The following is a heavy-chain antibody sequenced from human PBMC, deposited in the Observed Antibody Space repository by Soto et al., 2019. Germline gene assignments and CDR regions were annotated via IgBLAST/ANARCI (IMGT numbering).Heavy chain of an antibody. CDR3: ARGLNYCDSSGDWHY. V-gene: IGHV4-61*01. Sequence: LSLTCTVSGGSVSSGSYYWSWIRQPPGKGLEWIGYIYYSGSTNYNPSLKSRVTISVDTSKNQFSLKLSSVTAADTAVYYCARGLNYCDSSGDWHYWGQGTLVTVSS. D-gene: IGHD3-22*01. CDR1: GGSVSSGSYY. J-gene: IGHJ4*02. CDR2: IYYSGST.